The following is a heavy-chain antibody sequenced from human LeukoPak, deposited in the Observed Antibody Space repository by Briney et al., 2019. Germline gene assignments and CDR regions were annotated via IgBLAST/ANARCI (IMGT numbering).Heavy chain of an antibody. CDR1: EFTFTDYY. Sequence: GGSLRLSCAVSEFTFTDYYMSWVRQAPGKGLEWISYISSSGDIIFNADSVKGRFTISRDNAKKLLYLQMNSLRVEDTAVYYCARVAGGYDYGDFEYLDYWGQGTLVTVSS. D-gene: IGHD4-17*01. CDR3: ARVAGGYDYGDFEYLDY. CDR2: ISSSGDII. J-gene: IGHJ4*02. V-gene: IGHV3-11*01.